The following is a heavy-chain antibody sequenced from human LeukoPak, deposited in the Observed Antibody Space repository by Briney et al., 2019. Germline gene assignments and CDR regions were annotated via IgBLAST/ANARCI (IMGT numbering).Heavy chain of an antibody. Sequence: GGSLRLSCAASGFTFSSYSMNWVRQAPGKGLEWVSSISSSSSYIYYADSVKGRFTISRDNAKNSLYLQMNSLRAEDTAVYYCARVSVVVPAARGNYYFDYWGQGTLVTVSS. J-gene: IGHJ4*02. CDR1: GFTFSSYS. V-gene: IGHV3-21*01. CDR2: ISSSSSYI. D-gene: IGHD2-2*01. CDR3: ARVSVVVPAARGNYYFDY.